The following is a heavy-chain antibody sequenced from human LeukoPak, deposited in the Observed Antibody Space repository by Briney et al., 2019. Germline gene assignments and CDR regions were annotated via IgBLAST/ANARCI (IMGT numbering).Heavy chain of an antibody. V-gene: IGHV4-39*07. CDR1: GGSISSRSYY. CDR2: FYSSGST. Sequence: WETLSLTCTVSGGSISSRSYYWGWIRQPPGKGLEWIGTFYSSGSTYYNPSLKSRVTMSVDTSTNQFSLKLNSVTAADTAVYYCARAGSSAWHWYFDLWGRGTLVTVSS. CDR3: ARAGSSAWHWYFDL. D-gene: IGHD6-19*01. J-gene: IGHJ2*01.